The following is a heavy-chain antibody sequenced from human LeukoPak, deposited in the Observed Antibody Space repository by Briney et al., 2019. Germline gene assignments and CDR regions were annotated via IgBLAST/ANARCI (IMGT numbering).Heavy chain of an antibody. Sequence: PGGSLRLSCAASGFTFSDYYMSWIRQAPGKGLEWVSYISSSGSTIYYADSVKGRFTIPRVNAKNSLYLQMNSLRAEDTAVYYCATQRGYSIAARETLAFDYWGQGTLVTVSS. CDR1: GFTFSDYY. CDR3: ATQRGYSIAARETLAFDY. CDR2: ISSSGSTI. J-gene: IGHJ4*02. D-gene: IGHD5-12*01. V-gene: IGHV3-11*01.